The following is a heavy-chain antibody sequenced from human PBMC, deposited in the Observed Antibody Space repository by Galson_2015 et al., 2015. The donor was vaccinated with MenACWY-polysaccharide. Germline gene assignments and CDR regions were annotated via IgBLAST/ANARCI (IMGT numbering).Heavy chain of an antibody. J-gene: IGHJ4*02. Sequence: SLRLSCAASGFNFSIYVMTWVRQAPGKGLEWVSAISSRSDTAYYTDSVKGRFTISRDNSKDTVHLQMDSLRAEDTAVYYCVKGGWADNWGQGTLVTVSS. CDR3: VKGGWADN. CDR2: ISSRSDTA. CDR1: GFNFSIYV. V-gene: IGHV3-23*01. D-gene: IGHD1-26*01.